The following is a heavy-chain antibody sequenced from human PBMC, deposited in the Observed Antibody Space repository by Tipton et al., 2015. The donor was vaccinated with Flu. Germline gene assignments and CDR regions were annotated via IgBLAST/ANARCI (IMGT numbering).Heavy chain of an antibody. CDR3: ARVWSSFVATASLDY. J-gene: IGHJ4*02. D-gene: IGHD1-1*01. Sequence: TLSLTCTVSGGSISNYYWSWIRQPPGKALEWIGYVYNIGNTNYNPSLKSRVTISLDMSKDQFSLKLASVTAADTAVYYCARVWSSFVATASLDYWGRGTLVTVSS. CDR1: GGSISNYY. CDR2: VYNIGNT. V-gene: IGHV4-59*12.